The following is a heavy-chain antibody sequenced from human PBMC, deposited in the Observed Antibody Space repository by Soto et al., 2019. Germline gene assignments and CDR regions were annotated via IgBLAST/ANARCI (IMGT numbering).Heavy chain of an antibody. D-gene: IGHD5-12*01. CDR1: GYTFTSYG. J-gene: IGHJ4*02. CDR2: ISANNGNT. CDR3: ARVQSGYDFAY. Sequence: QVQLVQSGAEVKKPGASVKVSCKASGYTFTSYGINWVRQAPGQGLEWMGWISANNGNTHYAQKLQGRXTXTTXTSTSTAYMELRSLRSDDTAVYYCARVQSGYDFAYWGQGTLVTVSS. V-gene: IGHV1-18*01.